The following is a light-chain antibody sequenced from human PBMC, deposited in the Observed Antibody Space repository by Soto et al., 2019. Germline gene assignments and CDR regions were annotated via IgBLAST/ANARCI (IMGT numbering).Light chain of an antibody. Sequence: EIKMTQSPSTLSASVGDIVTITCRASQSIDYFLAWYRQKPGKAPELLIYDASSLKSGVPSTFSGSGSGTEFTLTISSLQPDDFATYYCQQYYTYWTFGQGTKVDIK. J-gene: IGKJ1*01. CDR1: QSIDYF. CDR3: QQYYTYWT. V-gene: IGKV1-5*01. CDR2: DAS.